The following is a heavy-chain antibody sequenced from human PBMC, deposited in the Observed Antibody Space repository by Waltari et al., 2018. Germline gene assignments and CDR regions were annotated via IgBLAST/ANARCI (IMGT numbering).Heavy chain of an antibody. D-gene: IGHD6-6*01. V-gene: IGHV1-8*03. CDR3: ATGSLGSGSSYGY. CDR1: RYTFTTYN. J-gene: IGHJ4*02. CDR2: MNPYNGNT. Sequence: HVRFVHSGAKDQKPWTSVKVYCKASRYTFTTYNINWVRQATGQGLEWMGWMNPYNGNTGYAQKFQGRVTITRKTSITTAYMELSSLGSEDTAVYYCATGSLGSGSSYGYWGQGTLVTVSS.